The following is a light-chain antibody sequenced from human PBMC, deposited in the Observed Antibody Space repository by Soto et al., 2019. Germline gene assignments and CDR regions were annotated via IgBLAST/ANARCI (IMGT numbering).Light chain of an antibody. J-gene: IGKJ3*01. CDR2: DAS. Sequence: EIVLTQSPATLSLSPGERATLSCRASQSISSYLGWYQQKPGQAPRLLIYDASDRATGIPARFSGSGSGTDFTLTISSLEPEDFAVYYCQQRYNWPLTFGPGTKVDIK. CDR3: QQRYNWPLT. V-gene: IGKV3-11*01. CDR1: QSISSY.